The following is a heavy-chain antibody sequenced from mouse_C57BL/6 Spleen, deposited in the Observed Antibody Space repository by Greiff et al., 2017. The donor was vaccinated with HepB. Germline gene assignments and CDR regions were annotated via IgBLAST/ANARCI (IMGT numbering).Heavy chain of an antibody. CDR2: ISSGGDYT. D-gene: IGHD2-1*01. CDR1: GFTFSSYA. J-gene: IGHJ3*01. CDR3: TRSGNYWFAY. Sequence: EVKLMESGEGLVKPGGSLKLSCAASGFTFSSYAMSWVRQTPEKRLEWVAYISSGGDYTYYADTVKGRFTISRDNARNTLYLQMSSLKSEDTAMYYCTRSGNYWFAYWGQGTLVTVSA. V-gene: IGHV5-9-1*02.